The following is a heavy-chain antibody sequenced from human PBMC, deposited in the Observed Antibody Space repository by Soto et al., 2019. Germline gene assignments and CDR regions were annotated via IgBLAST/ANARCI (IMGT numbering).Heavy chain of an antibody. CDR1: GGSFSGYY. Sequence: PSETLSLTCAVYGGSFSGYYWSWIRQPPGKGLEWIGEINHSGSTNYNPSLKSRVTISVDTSKNQFSLKLSSVTAADTAVYYCARGRGPYCSSTSCPPTHNWFDPWGQGTLVTVSS. CDR2: INHSGST. CDR3: ARGRGPYCSSTSCPPTHNWFDP. J-gene: IGHJ5*02. D-gene: IGHD2-2*01. V-gene: IGHV4-34*01.